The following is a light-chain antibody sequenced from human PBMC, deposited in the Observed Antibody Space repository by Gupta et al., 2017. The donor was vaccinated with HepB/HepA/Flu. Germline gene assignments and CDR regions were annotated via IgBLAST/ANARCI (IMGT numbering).Light chain of an antibody. V-gene: IGLV2-14*01. J-gene: IGLJ1*01. CDR1: NNDIGDYNY. CDR2: DVS. Sequence: QSALTQPASVSGSPAQPITISCTGTNNDIGDYNYVSWYQQHPGKAPKLLIYDVSNRPSGVSNRFSGSKSGNTASLTISGLQAEDEADYYCSSCTSSITRVFGTGTKVTVL. CDR3: SSCTSSITRV.